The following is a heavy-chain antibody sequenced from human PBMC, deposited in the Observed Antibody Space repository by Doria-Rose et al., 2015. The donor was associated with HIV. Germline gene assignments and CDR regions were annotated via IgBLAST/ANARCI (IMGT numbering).Heavy chain of an antibody. J-gene: IGHJ4*02. CDR3: ARIKSSRWYHKYYFDF. D-gene: IGHD6-13*01. CDR2: IFSDGER. Sequence: QVTLKESGPVLVKPTETLTPTCTVSGVSLSSPGMGVSWIRQPPGKALEWLANIFSDGERSYKTSLKSRLTISRGTSKSQVVLTMTDMDPVDTATYYCARIKSSRWYHKYYFDFWGQGTLVIVSA. V-gene: IGHV2-26*01. CDR1: GVSLSSPGMG.